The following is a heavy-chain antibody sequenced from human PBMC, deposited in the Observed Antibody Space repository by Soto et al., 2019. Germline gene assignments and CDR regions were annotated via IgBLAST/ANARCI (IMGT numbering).Heavy chain of an antibody. D-gene: IGHD6-13*01. Sequence: SAQVSSNASAGTFSSYAISWVRPAPGQGLEWMGGIIPIFGTANYAQKFQGRVTITADESTSTAYMELSSLRSEDTAVYYCARDLRRQQLGPDPHYYYYGMAVWXQGTTVTVSS. CDR2: IIPIFGTA. CDR1: AGTFSSYA. CDR3: ARDLRRQQLGPDPHYYYYGMAV. J-gene: IGHJ6*02. V-gene: IGHV1-69*13.